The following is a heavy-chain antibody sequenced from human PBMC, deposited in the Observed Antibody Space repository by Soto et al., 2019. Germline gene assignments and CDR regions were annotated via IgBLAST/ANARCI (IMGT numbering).Heavy chain of an antibody. CDR3: EKDERGYSGYGHLMGHY. J-gene: IGHJ4*02. CDR2: ISGSGGST. V-gene: IGHV3-23*01. Sequence: EVQLLESGGGLVQPGGSLRLSCAASGFTFSSYAMSWVRQAPGKGLEWVSAISGSGGSTYYADSVKGRFTISRDNSKNTLYLQMKRLRAEDTAVYYCEKDERGYSGYGHLMGHYWVQGTLVNVSS. D-gene: IGHD5-12*01. CDR1: GFTFSSYA.